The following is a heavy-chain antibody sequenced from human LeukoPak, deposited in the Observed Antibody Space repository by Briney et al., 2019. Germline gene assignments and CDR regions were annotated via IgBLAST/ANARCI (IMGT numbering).Heavy chain of an antibody. D-gene: IGHD6-19*01. J-gene: IGHJ4*02. V-gene: IGHV3-23*01. Sequence: GGSLRLSCAASGFAFNSYAMSWVRQAPGKGLEWVSAIRGSGGGTYYADSVKGRFTISRDNSKNTLYLQMNSLRDEDTALYYCAKAGIGVVGYFDYWGQGTLVTVSS. CDR1: GFAFNSYA. CDR2: IRGSGGGT. CDR3: AKAGIGVVGYFDY.